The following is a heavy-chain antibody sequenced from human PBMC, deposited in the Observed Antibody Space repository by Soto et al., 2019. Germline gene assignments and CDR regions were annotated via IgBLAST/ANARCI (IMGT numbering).Heavy chain of an antibody. J-gene: IGHJ3*02. CDR1: GGSISTYY. Sequence: SETLSLTCTVSGGSISTYYWSWIRQPPGKGLEWIGYIYYSGSTNYSPSLKSRVTISVDTSKNQFSLKLSSVTAADTAVYYCARDYYDSSGYRHHDAFDIWGQGTMVTVSS. CDR2: IYYSGST. V-gene: IGHV4-59*12. CDR3: ARDYYDSSGYRHHDAFDI. D-gene: IGHD3-22*01.